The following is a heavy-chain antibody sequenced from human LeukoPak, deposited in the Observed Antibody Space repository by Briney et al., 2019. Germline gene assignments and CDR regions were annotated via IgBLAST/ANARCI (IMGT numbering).Heavy chain of an antibody. J-gene: IGHJ3*02. V-gene: IGHV3-23*01. Sequence: PGGSLRLSCVAPGFTFSIYAMSWVRQAPGKGLEWVSAISSSGGGTYYADSVQGRFTISRDNSKNTLYLQMISLGAEDTAVYYCARVHSEGYAFDIWGLGTTVTVSS. CDR1: GFTFSIYA. CDR2: ISSSGGGT. CDR3: ARVHSEGYAFDI.